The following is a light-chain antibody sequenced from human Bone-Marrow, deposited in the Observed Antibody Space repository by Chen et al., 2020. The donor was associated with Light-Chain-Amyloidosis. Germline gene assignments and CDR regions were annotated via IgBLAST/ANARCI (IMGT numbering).Light chain of an antibody. CDR3: QVWDRSSDRPV. J-gene: IGLJ3*02. CDR2: DDS. Sequence: SYVLTQPSSVSVAPGQTATIACGGNNIGSTSVHWYRQTPGQAPLLVVYDDSDRPSGIPARLSGANSGNTANLTISRVAAGDEADYYCQVWDRSSDRPVFGGGTKLTVL. CDR1: NIGSTS. V-gene: IGLV3-21*02.